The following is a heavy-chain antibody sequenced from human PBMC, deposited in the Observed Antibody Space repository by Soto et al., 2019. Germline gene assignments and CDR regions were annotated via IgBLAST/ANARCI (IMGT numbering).Heavy chain of an antibody. V-gene: IGHV2-5*01. Sequence: SGPTLVNPTQTLTLTCTFPAFSLSTNGVGVGWIRQPPGKPLEWLAVIYWNEDKRYSRSLKSRLSITKDTSKNQVVLTMTTMDPVDTATYSCVHTLMVKNIKGGHYFGYWGPGILVTVSS. D-gene: IGHD2-8*01. CDR3: VHTLMVKNIKGGHYFGY. J-gene: IGHJ4*02. CDR2: IYWNEDK. CDR1: AFSLSTNGVG.